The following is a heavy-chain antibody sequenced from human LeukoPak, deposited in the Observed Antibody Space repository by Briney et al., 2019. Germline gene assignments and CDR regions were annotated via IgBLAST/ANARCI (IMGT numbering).Heavy chain of an antibody. CDR3: AGLFSGYDPFDY. CDR1: GDSASRYY. D-gene: IGHD5-12*01. J-gene: IGHJ4*02. Sequence: SETLSLTCTVSGDSASRYYWSWIRQPPGKGLEFLGYIFYSGIVNYNPSLKSRVTMSVDSSKNQVSLKVRSVTAADTAVYYCAGLFSGYDPFDYWGQGILVTVSS. CDR2: IFYSGIV. V-gene: IGHV4-59*02.